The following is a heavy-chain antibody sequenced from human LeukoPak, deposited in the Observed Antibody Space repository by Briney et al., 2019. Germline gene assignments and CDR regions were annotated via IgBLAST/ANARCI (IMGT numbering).Heavy chain of an antibody. CDR3: ANGRAGPSGYYYMDV. CDR2: IYAGENT. D-gene: IGHD6-25*01. V-gene: IGHV3-53*01. CDR1: GFTVRSSY. Sequence: PGGSLRLSCAASGFTVRSSYMTWVRQAPGKGLEWVSVIYAGENTYYAGSVKGRFTISRDNFQNILFLQMNSLRVEDTAVYYCANGRAGPSGYYYMDVWGKGTTVTVS. J-gene: IGHJ6*03.